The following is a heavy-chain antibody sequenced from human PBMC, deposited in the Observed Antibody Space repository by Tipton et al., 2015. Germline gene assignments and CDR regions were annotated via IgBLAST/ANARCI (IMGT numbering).Heavy chain of an antibody. CDR2: ISGRGDVT. D-gene: IGHD2-8*01. Sequence: GSLRLSCAVSGFTFSKNAMSWVRQAPGQGLEWVSTISGRGDVTFDSRSVKGRFTISRDNSKNTLYLQMNNLRAEDTAFYYCVKDLWKEVDKRMLWGQGTLVTVSS. V-gene: IGHV3-23*01. CDR1: GFTFSKNA. J-gene: IGHJ4*02. CDR3: VKDLWKEVDKRML.